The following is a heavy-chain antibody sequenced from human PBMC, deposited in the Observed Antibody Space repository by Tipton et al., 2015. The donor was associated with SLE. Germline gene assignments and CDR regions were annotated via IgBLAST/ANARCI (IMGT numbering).Heavy chain of an antibody. CDR2: IYHSGST. J-gene: IGHJ3*02. CDR1: GYSISSGYY. V-gene: IGHV4-38-2*02. Sequence: TLSLTCAVSGYSISSGYYWGWIRQPPGKGLEWIGSIYHSGSTYYNPSLKSRLTISVDTSKNQFSLKLSSVTAADTAVYYCARDYYDNIGVNAFDIWGQGTMVTVSS. CDR3: ARDYYDNIGVNAFDI. D-gene: IGHD3-22*01.